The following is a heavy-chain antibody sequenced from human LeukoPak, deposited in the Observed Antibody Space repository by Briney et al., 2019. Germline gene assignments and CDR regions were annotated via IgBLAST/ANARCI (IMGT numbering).Heavy chain of an antibody. V-gene: IGHV3-30*18. CDR3: AKDFIVGATLNYFDY. CDR2: ISYDGSNK. Sequence: GGSLRLSCAASGFTFSSYVMHWVRQAPGKGLEWVAVISYDGSNKYYADSVKGRFTISRDNSKNTLYLQMNSLRAEDTAVYYCAKDFIVGATLNYFDYWGQGTLVTVSS. CDR1: GFTFSSYV. D-gene: IGHD1-26*01. J-gene: IGHJ4*02.